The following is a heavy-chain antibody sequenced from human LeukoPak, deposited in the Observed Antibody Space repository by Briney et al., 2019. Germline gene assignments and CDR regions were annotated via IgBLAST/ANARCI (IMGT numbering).Heavy chain of an antibody. Sequence: SETLSLTCTVSGGSISSSSYYWGWIRQPPGKGLEWIGSIYYSGSTYYNPSLKSRVTISVDTSKNQFSLKLSSVTAADTAVYYCARVKYSGSYQDAFDIWGQGTMVTVSS. V-gene: IGHV4-39*07. CDR1: GGSISSSSYY. J-gene: IGHJ3*02. CDR3: ARVKYSGSYQDAFDI. D-gene: IGHD1-26*01. CDR2: IYYSGST.